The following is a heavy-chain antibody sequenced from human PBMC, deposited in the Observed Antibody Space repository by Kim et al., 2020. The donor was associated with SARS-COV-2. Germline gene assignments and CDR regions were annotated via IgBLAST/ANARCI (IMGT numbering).Heavy chain of an antibody. V-gene: IGHV3-48*02. J-gene: IGHJ4*02. CDR2: ITGGGRTV. CDR1: GFTFSSYT. Sequence: GGSLRLSCAASGFTFSSYTMNWVRQAPGKGLEWISCITGGGRTVHYADSLKGRFTISRDNAKNSLFLQMNSLTEEDTAVYYCTRDQVILRRPLAFGYWGQGTLVTVSS. CDR3: TRDQVILRRPLAFGY. D-gene: IGHD3-3*01.